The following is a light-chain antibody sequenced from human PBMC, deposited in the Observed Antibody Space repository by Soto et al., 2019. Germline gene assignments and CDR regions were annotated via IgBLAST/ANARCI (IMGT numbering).Light chain of an antibody. CDR3: AAWDDNVDGVL. CDR2: SNN. J-gene: IGLJ2*01. Sequence: QSVLTQPPSASGTPGQRVTISCSRSSSNVGTNTVNWYQLLPGAAPKVLVYSNNQRPSGVPDRFSGSKSGTSASLAISGLQSEDEADYYCAAWDDNVDGVLFGGGTKLTVL. CDR1: SSNVGTNT. V-gene: IGLV1-44*01.